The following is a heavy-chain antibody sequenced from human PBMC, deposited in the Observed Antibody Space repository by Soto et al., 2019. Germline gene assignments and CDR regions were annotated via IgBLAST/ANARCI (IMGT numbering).Heavy chain of an antibody. D-gene: IGHD1-26*01. CDR3: AKGWSGSYSRIMDV. V-gene: IGHV3-43*01. J-gene: IGHJ6*02. CDR1: GFTFDDYT. CDR2: ISWDGGST. Sequence: GGSLRLSCAASGFTFDDYTMHWVRQAPGKGLEWVSLISWDGGSTYYADSVKGRFTISRDNSKNSLYLQMNSLRTEDTALYYCAKGWSGSYSRIMDVWGQGTTVTVSS.